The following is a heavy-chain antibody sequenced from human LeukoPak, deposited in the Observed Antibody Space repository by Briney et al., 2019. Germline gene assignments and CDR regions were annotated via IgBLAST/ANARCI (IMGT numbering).Heavy chain of an antibody. CDR2: ISGNGGGT. CDR3: AKGYNSGTYSEYFQH. J-gene: IGHJ1*01. V-gene: IGHV3-23*01. D-gene: IGHD1-26*01. CDR1: GFTFSSYA. Sequence: GGSLRLSCAASGFTFSSYAMSWVRQAPGKGLQWVSAISGNGGGTYYADSVKGRITISRDNSKNTLYLQMNGLRAEDTAVYYCAKGYNSGTYSEYFQHWGQGTLVTVSS.